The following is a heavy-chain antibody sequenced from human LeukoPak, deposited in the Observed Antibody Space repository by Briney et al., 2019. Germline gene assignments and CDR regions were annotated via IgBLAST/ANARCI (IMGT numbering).Heavy chain of an antibody. D-gene: IGHD3-22*01. J-gene: IGHJ6*03. CDR1: GGSFSGYY. V-gene: IGHV4-34*01. CDR2: INHSGST. CDR3: ARGGAYYYDSSGYYAYYYYYMDV. Sequence: SSETLSLTCAVYGGSFSGYYWSWIRQPPGKGLEWIGEINHSGSTNHNPSLKSRVTISVDTSKNQFSLKLSSVTAADTAVYYCARGGAYYYDSSGYYAYYYYYMDVWGKGTTVTVSS.